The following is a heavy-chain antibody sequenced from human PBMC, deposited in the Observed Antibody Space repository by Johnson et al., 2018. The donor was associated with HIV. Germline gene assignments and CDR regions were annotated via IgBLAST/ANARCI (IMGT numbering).Heavy chain of an antibody. D-gene: IGHD2-8*01. V-gene: IGHV3-11*04. J-gene: IGHJ3*02. CDR2: ISSAASTI. Sequence: QVQLVESGGGLVKPGASLRLSCAASGFSFSDYYMSWIRQAPGKGLEWVAFISSAASTISYADSVKGRFTISRDNTKNSLFVQMDSLTVEDTAVYYCARDPGVDTAPNDAFDIWGQGTMVTVSS. CDR1: GFSFSDYY. CDR3: ARDPGVDTAPNDAFDI.